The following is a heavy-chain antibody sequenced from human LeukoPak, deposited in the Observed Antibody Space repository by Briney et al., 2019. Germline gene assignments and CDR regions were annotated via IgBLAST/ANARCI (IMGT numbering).Heavy chain of an antibody. V-gene: IGHV3-21*01. CDR1: GFTFSSYS. CDR2: ISSSSSYI. CDR3: ARDRCSSTSCYISY. D-gene: IGHD2-2*01. J-gene: IGHJ4*02. Sequence: GGSLRLSCAASGFTFSSYSMNWVRQAPGKGLEWVSSISSSSSYIYYAGSVKGRFTISRDNAKNSLYLQMNSPRAEDTAVYYCARDRCSSTSCYISYWGQGTLVTVSS.